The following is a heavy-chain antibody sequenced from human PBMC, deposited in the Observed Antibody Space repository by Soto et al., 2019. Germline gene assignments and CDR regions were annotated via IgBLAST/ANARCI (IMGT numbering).Heavy chain of an antibody. CDR2: MNPSSGNT. V-gene: IGHV1-8*02. D-gene: IGHD2-15*01. CDR1: GYNFPSHD. J-gene: IGHJ6*03. Sequence: QVHLVQSGAEVKKPGASVKVSCKASGYNFPSHDIYWVRQAAGQGLEWMGWMNPSSGNTGYSQKFQGRVTMTRHNPINTAYMELSGLRSDDAAVYYCARGYSGQNNYYMDVWGKGTTVTVSS. CDR3: ARGYSGQNNYYMDV.